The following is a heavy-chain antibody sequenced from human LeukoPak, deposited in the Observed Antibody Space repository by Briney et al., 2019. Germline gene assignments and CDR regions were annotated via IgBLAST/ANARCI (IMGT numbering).Heavy chain of an antibody. CDR3: AKPKDNSLYCFDY. V-gene: IGHV3-23*01. CDR1: AFTFRSYA. D-gene: IGHD1-20*01. J-gene: IGHJ4*02. Sequence: PGGSLRPSCAASAFTFRSYAMSWVRQAGGKGLEWVSAISGSGGSTYYADSVKGRFTISRDNSKNTLYLQMSSLRAEDTAVYYCAKPKDNSLYCFDYWGQGTPVTVSS. CDR2: ISGSGGST.